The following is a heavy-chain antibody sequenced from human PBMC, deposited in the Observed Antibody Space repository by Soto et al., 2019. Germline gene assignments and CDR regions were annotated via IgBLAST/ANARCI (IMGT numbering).Heavy chain of an antibody. J-gene: IGHJ4*02. CDR2: ISSSGSTI. CDR3: ARDISPYYYDSSDSSDPCDY. Sequence: PWGSLRLSCAASGFTFSDYYMSWIRQGPGKGLEWVSYISSSGSTIYYADSVKGRFTISRDNAKNSLYLQMNSLRAEDTAVYYCARDISPYYYDSSDSSDPCDYWGQGPLVTVSS. CDR1: GFTFSDYY. D-gene: IGHD3-22*01. V-gene: IGHV3-11*01.